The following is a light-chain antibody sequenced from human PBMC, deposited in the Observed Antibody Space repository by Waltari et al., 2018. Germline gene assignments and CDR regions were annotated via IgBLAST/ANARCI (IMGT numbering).Light chain of an antibody. CDR3: YSAADNIRV. V-gene: IGLV3-27*01. CDR2: KDS. J-gene: IGLJ3*02. CDR1: VLAKKY. Sequence: SYELTQPSSVSVSPGQTARITCSGDVLAKKYARWFQQKPGQAPVLGIYKDSERPSGIPERFSGSSSGTTVTLTISGAQVEDEADYYCYSAADNIRVFGGGTKLTVL.